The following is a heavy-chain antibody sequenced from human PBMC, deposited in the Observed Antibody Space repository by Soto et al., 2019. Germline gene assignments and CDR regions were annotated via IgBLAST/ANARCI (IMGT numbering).Heavy chain of an antibody. CDR2: IRSDGDRI. CDR1: GFTFSDYA. CDR3: VKDHPALEY. Sequence: EVQLVESGGGLVQPGGSLRLTCSASGFTFSDYAMHWVRQVPGKGLEYVSVIRSDGDRIYYADSVKGRFTISRDNSKNPLFLQMNSLRPEDTAMYYCVKDHPALEYWCHGTLVTVSS. J-gene: IGHJ4*01. V-gene: IGHV3-64D*06.